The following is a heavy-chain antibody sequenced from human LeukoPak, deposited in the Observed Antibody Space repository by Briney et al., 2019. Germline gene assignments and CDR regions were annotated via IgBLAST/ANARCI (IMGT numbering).Heavy chain of an antibody. V-gene: IGHV3-23*01. CDR3: AKANDSWSGYYSLFSDY. J-gene: IGHJ4*02. D-gene: IGHD3-3*01. Sequence: GGSLRLSCAASGFTFSSYAMSWVRQAPGKGLEWVSAISGSGGSTYYADSVKGRFTISRDNSKNTLYLQMNSLRAEDTAVYYCAKANDSWSGYYSLFSDYWGQGTLVTVSS. CDR1: GFTFSSYA. CDR2: ISGSGGST.